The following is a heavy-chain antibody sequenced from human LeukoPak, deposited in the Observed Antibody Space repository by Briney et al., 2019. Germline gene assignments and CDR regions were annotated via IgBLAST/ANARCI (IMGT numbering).Heavy chain of an antibody. D-gene: IGHD1-26*01. CDR3: ARGVSGSYLAFYYYMDV. CDR2: IKQDGSEK. J-gene: IGHJ6*03. V-gene: IGHV3-7*01. Sequence: GGSLRLSCAASGFTFSSYWMRWVRQAPGKGLEWVASIKQDGSEKYYVDSVKGRFTISRDNAKNSLYLQMNSLRAEDTAVYYCARGVSGSYLAFYYYMDVWGKGTTVTVSS. CDR1: GFTFSSYW.